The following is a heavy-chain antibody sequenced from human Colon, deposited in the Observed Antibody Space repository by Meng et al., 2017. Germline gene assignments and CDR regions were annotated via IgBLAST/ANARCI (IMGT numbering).Heavy chain of an antibody. CDR2: IFYTGSA. D-gene: IGHD2-8*02. V-gene: IGHV4-31*03. CDR1: GPSIGTSGDY. Sequence: GSGSVNPSPALSLTCNVSGPSIGTSGDYWTWIRQRPGKGLEWIGKIFYTGSAHYNPSLKTRAAMSVDRSKNQFSLKLNSVTAADTAVYYCARADCTAGICYQFDNWGQGTLVTVSS. CDR3: ARADCTAGICYQFDN. J-gene: IGHJ4*02.